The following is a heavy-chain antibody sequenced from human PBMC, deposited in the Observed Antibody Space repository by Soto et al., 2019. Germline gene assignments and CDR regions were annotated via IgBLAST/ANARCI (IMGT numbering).Heavy chain of an antibody. CDR1: GYNFPSHW. V-gene: IGHV5-51*01. J-gene: IGHJ5*02. D-gene: IGHD5-12*01. CDR2: IYPSDSDT. Sequence: EVQLVQSGAEVKKPGESLKISCKGSGYNFPSHWIAWVRQIPGKGLEWMGIIYPSDSDTTYSPSFQGLVTISADKSINTAYLQWSSLKASDTAIYYCARRSRSGYDWVGYNWFDPWGQGTLVTVSS. CDR3: ARRSRSGYDWVGYNWFDP.